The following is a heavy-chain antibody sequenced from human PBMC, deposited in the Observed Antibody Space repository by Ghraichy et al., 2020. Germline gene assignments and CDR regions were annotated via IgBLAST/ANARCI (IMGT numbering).Heavy chain of an antibody. CDR2: IKLGGGT. J-gene: IGHJ4*02. V-gene: IGHV4-34*01. CDR3: ARGRGLFYFGSGGHYKY. Sequence: SQTLSLTSDVSGGSFMGYSWSWIRQPPGKGLEWIGEIKLGGGTNYSPSPKSRATISVDTSKRQLAWKLASGTVAETAVYYCARGRGLFYFGSGGHYKYWSQGTPVTVSS. D-gene: IGHD3-10*01. CDR1: GGSFMGYS.